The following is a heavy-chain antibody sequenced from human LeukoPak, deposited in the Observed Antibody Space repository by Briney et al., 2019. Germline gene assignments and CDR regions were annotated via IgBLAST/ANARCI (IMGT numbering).Heavy chain of an antibody. CDR3: AKDTYDFWSGYFDY. CDR1: GFTFSNYA. D-gene: IGHD3-3*01. V-gene: IGHV3-23*01. Sequence: PGGSLRLSCVASGFTFSNYAMSWVRQAPGKGLEWVSAISGSDVNTYYADSVKGRFTISRDNSKNTLYLQMNSLRAEDTAVYYCAKDTYDFWSGYFDYWGQGTLVTVSS. J-gene: IGHJ4*02. CDR2: ISGSDVNT.